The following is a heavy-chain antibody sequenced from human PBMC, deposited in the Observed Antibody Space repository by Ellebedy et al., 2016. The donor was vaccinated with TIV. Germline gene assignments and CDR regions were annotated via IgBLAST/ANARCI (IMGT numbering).Heavy chain of an antibody. Sequence: GESLKISCAASGFTFSSYWMHWVRQAPGKGLLWVSRINSDGSSTTYADSVKGRFTMSRDNARSSLFLQMNSLRDEDTAVYYCAVNGWFGYYYGMDVWGQGTTVTVSS. V-gene: IGHV3-74*03. D-gene: IGHD3-10*01. CDR1: GFTFSSYW. CDR3: AVNGWFGYYYGMDV. J-gene: IGHJ6*02. CDR2: INSDGSST.